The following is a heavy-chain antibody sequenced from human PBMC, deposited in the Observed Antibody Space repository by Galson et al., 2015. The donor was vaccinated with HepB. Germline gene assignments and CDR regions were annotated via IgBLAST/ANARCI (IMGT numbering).Heavy chain of an antibody. CDR1: GFTFSSYW. V-gene: IGHV3-7*01. J-gene: IGHJ3*02. CDR2: IKQDGSDK. Sequence: SLRLSCAASGFTFSSYWMSWVRQAPGKGLEWVANIKQDGSDKYYVDSVKGRFTISRDNAKDSLYLQVNSLRAEDTAVYYCARGPRGDWAFDIWGQGTMVTVSS. CDR3: ARGPRGDWAFDI. D-gene: IGHD2-21*02.